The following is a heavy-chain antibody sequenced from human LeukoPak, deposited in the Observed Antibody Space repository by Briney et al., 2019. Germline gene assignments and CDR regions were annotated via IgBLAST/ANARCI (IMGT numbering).Heavy chain of an antibody. CDR3: ARDKRVAVAGTYIYYYYMDV. CDR1: GGSISSYY. J-gene: IGHJ6*03. Sequence: SETLSLTCTVSGGSISSYYWSWIRQPAGKGLEWIGRIYISGSGSTNYNPSLKSRVTTSVDTSKNQFSLKLSSVTAADTAVYYCARDKRVAVAGTYIYYYYMDVWGKGTTVTVSS. CDR2: IYISGSGST. D-gene: IGHD6-19*01. V-gene: IGHV4-4*07.